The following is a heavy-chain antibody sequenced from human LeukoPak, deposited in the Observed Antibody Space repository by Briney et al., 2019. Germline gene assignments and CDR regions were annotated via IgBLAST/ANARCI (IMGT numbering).Heavy chain of an antibody. D-gene: IGHD5-24*01. Sequence: SDTLSLTCSVSGDSISSHYWGWIRPTPGKGLEWIGYVYYSGNTVYNPSLRSRVTVSVDTSKNEFSLKLSSMTTADTAVYYCARVVETIQWATWFDPWGQGTLVTASS. CDR2: VYYSGNT. J-gene: IGHJ5*02. CDR1: GDSISSHY. CDR3: ARVVETIQWATWFDP. V-gene: IGHV4-59*11.